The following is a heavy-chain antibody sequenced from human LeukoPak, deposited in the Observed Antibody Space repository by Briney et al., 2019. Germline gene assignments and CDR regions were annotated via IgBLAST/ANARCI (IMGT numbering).Heavy chain of an antibody. CDR3: VKDSTHFRVWDSYDTAGLNY. CDR1: GFTFEDYT. CDR2: IFGNGDTT. D-gene: IGHD3-22*01. V-gene: IGHV3-23*01. Sequence: PGGSLRLSCVTSGFTFEDYTMHWVRQRPGKGLEWVSIIFGNGDTTYNADSVKGRFTVSRDNSKDTLYLQMNSLRAEDTAVYYCVKDSTHFRVWDSYDTAGLNYWGQGTLVTVSS. J-gene: IGHJ4*02.